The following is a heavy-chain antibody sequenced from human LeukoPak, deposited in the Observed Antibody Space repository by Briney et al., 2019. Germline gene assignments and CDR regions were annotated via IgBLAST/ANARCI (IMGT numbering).Heavy chain of an antibody. CDR3: ATSEGYCRSTSCPIDY. CDR2: IYYSGST. V-gene: IGHV4-31*03. CDR1: GGSISSGGYY. D-gene: IGHD2-2*01. Sequence: TSQTLSLTCTVSGGSISSGGYYWSWIRQHPGKGLEWIGYIYYSGSTYYNPSLKSRVTISVDTSKNQFSLKLSSVTAADTAVYYCATSEGYCRSTSCPIDYWGQGTLVTVSS. J-gene: IGHJ4*02.